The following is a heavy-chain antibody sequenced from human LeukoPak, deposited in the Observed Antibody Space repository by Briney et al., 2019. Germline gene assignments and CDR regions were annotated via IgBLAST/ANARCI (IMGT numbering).Heavy chain of an antibody. V-gene: IGHV3-30*04. D-gene: IGHD2-2*01. CDR3: ARDVCSSTSCPRQFDY. Sequence: GGSLRLSCAASGFTFSSYAMHWVRQAPGKGLEWVAVISYDGSNKYYADSVKGRFTISRDNSKNTLYLQMNSLRAEDTAVYYCARDVCSSTSCPRQFDYWGQGTLATVSS. CDR1: GFTFSSYA. CDR2: ISYDGSNK. J-gene: IGHJ4*02.